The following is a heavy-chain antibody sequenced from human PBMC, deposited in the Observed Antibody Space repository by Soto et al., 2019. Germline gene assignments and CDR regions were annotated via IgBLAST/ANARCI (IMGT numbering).Heavy chain of an antibody. CDR2: FYYSGST. V-gene: IGHV4-31*02. CDR3: ARTAYDSSGTAADP. J-gene: IGHJ5*02. Sequence: LCGGSISGGNYYWSWIRQYPGKGLEWIGYFYYSGSTYYNPSLKSRVTISVDTFKTQFSLKLSYVTASDTAVYYCARTAYDSSGTAADPWGQGTLVTVSS. D-gene: IGHD3-22*01. CDR1: GGSISGGNYY.